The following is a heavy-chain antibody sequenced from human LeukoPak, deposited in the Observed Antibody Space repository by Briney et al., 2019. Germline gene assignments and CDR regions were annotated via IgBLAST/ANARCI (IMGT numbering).Heavy chain of an antibody. Sequence: ASVKVSCKASGYTFTSYAMHWVRQAPGQRLEWMGWINAGNGNTKYSQKFQGRVTITRDTSASTAYMELSSLRSEDTAVYYCARDRPYSPNYGMDVWGLGTTVTVSS. V-gene: IGHV1-3*01. J-gene: IGHJ6*02. CDR3: ARDRPYSPNYGMDV. CDR2: INAGNGNT. D-gene: IGHD6-13*01. CDR1: GYTFTSYA.